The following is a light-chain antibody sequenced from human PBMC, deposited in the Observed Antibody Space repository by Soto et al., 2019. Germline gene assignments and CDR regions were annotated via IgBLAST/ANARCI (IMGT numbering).Light chain of an antibody. Sequence: IVLTQSPGTLSLSPGESATLSCRASQSVPANFVAWYQQNPGQAPRLLIHGASTRATDIPDRFSGSGSGTDFTLTISRLEPEDFAVYYCQQYGSSPQTFGQGTKVDNK. CDR1: QSVPANF. V-gene: IGKV3-20*01. CDR2: GAS. J-gene: IGKJ1*01. CDR3: QQYGSSPQT.